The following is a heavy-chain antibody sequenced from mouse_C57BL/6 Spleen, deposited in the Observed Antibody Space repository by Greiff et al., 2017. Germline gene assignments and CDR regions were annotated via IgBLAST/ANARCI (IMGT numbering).Heavy chain of an antibody. Sequence: QVQLQQPGAELVKPGASVKLSCKASGYTFTSYWMQWVKQRPGQGLEWIGEIDPSDSYTNYNQKFKGKATLTVDTSSSTAYMQLSSLTSEDSAVYYCARYPHSNYDYAMDYWGQGTSVTVSS. J-gene: IGHJ4*01. CDR3: ARYPHSNYDYAMDY. D-gene: IGHD2-5*01. CDR1: GYTFTSYW. V-gene: IGHV1-50*01. CDR2: IDPSDSYT.